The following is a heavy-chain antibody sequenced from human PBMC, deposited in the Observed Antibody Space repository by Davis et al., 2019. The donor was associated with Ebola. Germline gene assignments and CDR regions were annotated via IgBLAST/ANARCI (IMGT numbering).Heavy chain of an antibody. D-gene: IGHD5-12*01. CDR3: ARPQGYSGYVGEGLFDY. V-gene: IGHV3-21*01. CDR2: ISSSSSYI. Sequence: GESLKISCAASGFTFSSYSMNWVRQAPGKELEWVSSISSSSSYIYYADSVKGRFTISRDNAKNSLYLQMNSLRAEDTAVYYCARPQGYSGYVGEGLFDYWGQGTLVTVSS. J-gene: IGHJ4*02. CDR1: GFTFSSYS.